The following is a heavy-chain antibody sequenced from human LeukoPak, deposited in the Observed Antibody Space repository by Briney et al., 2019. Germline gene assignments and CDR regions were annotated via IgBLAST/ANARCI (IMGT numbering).Heavy chain of an antibody. CDR3: ANTYGSGSYYKGGFDP. D-gene: IGHD3-10*01. Sequence: ASVKVSCKASGYTFIDYYIHWVRQAPGQGLEWMGWINPNSGGTNYAQHFQGRVTMTRDTSIRTVYMELSRLRSDDTAVYSCANTYGSGSYYKGGFDPWGQGTLVTVSS. CDR2: INPNSGGT. CDR1: GYTFIDYY. J-gene: IGHJ5*02. V-gene: IGHV1-2*02.